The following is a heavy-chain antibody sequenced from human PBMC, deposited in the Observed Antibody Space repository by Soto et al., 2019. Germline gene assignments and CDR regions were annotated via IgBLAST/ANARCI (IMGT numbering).Heavy chain of an antibody. D-gene: IGHD3-3*01. CDR1: GFTFSDAW. CDR3: AKDFWFSD. CDR2: ISYDGSNK. V-gene: IGHV3-30*18. Sequence: GGSLRLSCAASGFTFSDAWMNWVRQAPGKGLEWVAVISYDGSNKYYADSVKGRFTISRDNSKNTLYLQMNSLRAEDTAVYYCAKDFWFSDWGQGTTVTVSS. J-gene: IGHJ6*02.